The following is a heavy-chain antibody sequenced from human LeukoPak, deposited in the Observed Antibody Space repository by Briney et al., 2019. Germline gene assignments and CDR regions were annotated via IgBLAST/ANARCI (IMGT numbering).Heavy chain of an antibody. CDR3: ARVRGYSYGFDY. Sequence: SETLSLTCTVSGGSISSYYWSWIRQPAGEGLEWIGRLHTSGSTHYNPSLKSRVTMSVDTSKNQFSLKLSSVTAADTAVYYCARVRGYSYGFDYWGQGTLVTVSS. J-gene: IGHJ4*02. CDR1: GGSISSYY. D-gene: IGHD5-18*01. V-gene: IGHV4-4*07. CDR2: LHTSGST.